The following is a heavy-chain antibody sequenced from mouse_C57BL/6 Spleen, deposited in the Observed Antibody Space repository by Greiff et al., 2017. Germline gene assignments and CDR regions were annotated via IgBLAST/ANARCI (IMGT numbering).Heavy chain of an antibody. CDR1: GYTFTDYE. V-gene: IGHV1-15*01. CDR3: TRSPSNWEFAY. J-gene: IGHJ3*01. CDR2: IDPETGGT. Sequence: VQLQQSGAELVRPGASVTLSCKASGYTFTDYEMHWVKQTPVHGLEWIGAIDPETGGTAYNQKFKGKAILTADKSSSTAYMELRSLTSEDSAVYCWTRSPSNWEFAYWGQGTLVTVSA. D-gene: IGHD4-1*01.